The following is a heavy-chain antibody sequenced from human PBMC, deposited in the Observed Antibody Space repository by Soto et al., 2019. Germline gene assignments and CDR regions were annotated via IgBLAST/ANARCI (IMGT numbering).Heavy chain of an antibody. CDR3: ARGRGMDV. CDR1: GGAFSGYY. J-gene: IGHJ6*02. Sequence: SETLSLTCAVYGGAFSGYYWSWIRQPPGKGLEWIGEINHSGSTNYNPSLKSRVTISVDTSKNQFSLKLSSVTAADTAVYYCARGRGMDVWGQGTTVTVSS. V-gene: IGHV4-34*01. CDR2: INHSGST.